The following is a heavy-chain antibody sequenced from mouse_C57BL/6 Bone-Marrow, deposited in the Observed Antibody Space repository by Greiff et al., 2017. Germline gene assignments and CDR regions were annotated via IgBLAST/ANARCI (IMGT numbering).Heavy chain of an antibody. D-gene: IGHD1-1*01. CDR3: ARQITSFDY. J-gene: IGHJ2*01. Sequence: EVQVVESGGDLVKPGGSLKLSCAASGFTFSSYGMSWVRQTPDKRLEWFATISSGGSYTYYPDSVKGRFTISRDNAKNTLYLQMSSLKSEDTAMYYCARQITSFDYWGQGTTLTVSS. V-gene: IGHV5-6*01. CDR1: GFTFSSYG. CDR2: ISSGGSYT.